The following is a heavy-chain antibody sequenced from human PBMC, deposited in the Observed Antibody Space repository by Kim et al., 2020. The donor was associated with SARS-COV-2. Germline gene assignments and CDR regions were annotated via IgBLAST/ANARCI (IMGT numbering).Heavy chain of an antibody. V-gene: IGHV3-7*01. CDR2: IKQDGSEK. J-gene: IGHJ4*02. Sequence: GGSLRLSCAASGFTFSSYWMSWVRQAPGKGLEWVANIKQDGSEKYYVDSVKGRFTISRDNAKNSLYLQMNSLRAEDTAVYYCARDLSGSYLEGGYWGQGTLVTVSS. D-gene: IGHD1-26*01. CDR1: GFTFSSYW. CDR3: ARDLSGSYLEGGY.